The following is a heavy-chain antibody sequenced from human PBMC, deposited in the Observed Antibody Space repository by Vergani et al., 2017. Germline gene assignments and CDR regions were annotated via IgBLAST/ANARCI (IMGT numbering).Heavy chain of an antibody. J-gene: IGHJ4*02. CDR3: AREGTYYDFWSGYYDRGCGDY. CDR1: GFTFSSYW. V-gene: IGHV3-7*03. CDR2: IKHDGSEK. D-gene: IGHD3-3*01. Sequence: EVQLVESGGGLVQPGGSLRLSCAASGFTFSSYWMSWVRQAPGKGLEWVANIKHDGSEKYYVDSVKGRFTISRDNAKNSLYLQMNSLRAEDTAVYYCAREGTYYDFWSGYYDRGCGDYWGQGTLVTVSS.